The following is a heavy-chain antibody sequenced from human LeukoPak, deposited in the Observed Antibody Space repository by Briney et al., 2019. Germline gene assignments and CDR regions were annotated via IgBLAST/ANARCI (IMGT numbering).Heavy chain of an antibody. CDR2: IYTSGST. CDR3: ARDSIYGEDYYYYMDV. CDR1: GGSISSGSYY. Sequence: PSETLSLTCPVSGGSISSGSYYWSWIRQPAGKGLEWIGRIYTSGSTNYNPSLKSRVTISVDTSKNQFSLKLSSVTAADTAVYYCARDSIYGEDYYYYMDVWGKGTTVTVSS. D-gene: IGHD4-17*01. J-gene: IGHJ6*03. V-gene: IGHV4-61*02.